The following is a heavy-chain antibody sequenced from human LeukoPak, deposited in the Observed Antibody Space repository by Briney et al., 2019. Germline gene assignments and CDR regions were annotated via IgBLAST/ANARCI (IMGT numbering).Heavy chain of an antibody. CDR2: INPSGGST. Sequence: GASVKVSCKASGYTFTSYYMHWVRQAPGQGLEGMGIINPSGGSTSSAQKFQGRVTMTRDTSTSTVYMELSSLRSEDTAVYYCARDPNHLAGMDVWGQGTTVTVSS. J-gene: IGHJ6*02. CDR3: ARDPNHLAGMDV. V-gene: IGHV1-46*01. CDR1: GYTFTSYY.